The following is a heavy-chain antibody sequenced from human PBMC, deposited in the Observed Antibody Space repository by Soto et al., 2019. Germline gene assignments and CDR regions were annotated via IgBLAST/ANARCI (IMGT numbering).Heavy chain of an antibody. CDR1: GFTFSDYY. CDR2: ISSSSSYT. V-gene: IGHV3-11*06. Sequence: PVGSLRLSCAASGFTFSDYYMSWIRQAPGKGLEWVSYISSSSSYTNYADSVKGRFTISRDNAKNSLYLQMNSLRAEDTAVYYCARSHDFRYCSGGSCYSLYYYYGMDVWGQGTTVTVSS. D-gene: IGHD2-15*01. CDR3: ARSHDFRYCSGGSCYSLYYYYGMDV. J-gene: IGHJ6*02.